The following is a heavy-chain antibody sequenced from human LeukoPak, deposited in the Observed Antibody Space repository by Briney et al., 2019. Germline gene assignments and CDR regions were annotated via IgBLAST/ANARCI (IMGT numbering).Heavy chain of an antibody. CDR1: GFTFSSYA. CDR3: AKGISAGLRFLDGGAFDI. Sequence: PGGSLRLSCAASGFTFSSYAMSWVRQAPGKGLEWVSAISGSGGSTYYADSVKGRFTISRDNSKNTLYLQMNSLRAEDTAVYYCAKGISAGLRFLDGGAFDIWGQGTMVTVSS. CDR2: ISGSGGST. J-gene: IGHJ3*02. V-gene: IGHV3-23*01. D-gene: IGHD3-3*01.